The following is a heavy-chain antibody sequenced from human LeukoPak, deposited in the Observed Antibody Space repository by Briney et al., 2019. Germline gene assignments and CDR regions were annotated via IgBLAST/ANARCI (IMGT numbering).Heavy chain of an antibody. Sequence: SETLSLTCTVSGGSISSSSYYWGWIRQPPGKGLEWIGYIYYSGSTNYNPSLKSRVTISVDTSKNQFSLKLSSVTAADTAVYYCARLLNRREIWFDYWGQGTLVTVSS. CDR3: ARLLNRREIWFDY. J-gene: IGHJ4*02. D-gene: IGHD1-26*01. CDR1: GGSISSSSYY. V-gene: IGHV4-61*05. CDR2: IYYSGST.